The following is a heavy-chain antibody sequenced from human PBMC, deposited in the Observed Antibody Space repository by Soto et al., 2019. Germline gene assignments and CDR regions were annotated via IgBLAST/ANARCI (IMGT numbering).Heavy chain of an antibody. J-gene: IGHJ6*02. CDR3: ASKGITIFGVVKVYYYGMDV. CDR1: GGTLSIYA. Sequence: GASVEVSCKDSGGTLSIYASRWVRQAPRQGLEWMGGIIPIFGTANYAQKFQGRVTITADESTSTAYMELSSLRSEDTAVYYCASKGITIFGVVKVYYYGMDVWGQGTTVTVSS. V-gene: IGHV1-69*13. D-gene: IGHD3-3*01. CDR2: IIPIFGTA.